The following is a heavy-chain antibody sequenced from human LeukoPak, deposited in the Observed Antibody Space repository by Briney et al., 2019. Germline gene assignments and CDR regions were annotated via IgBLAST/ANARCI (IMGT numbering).Heavy chain of an antibody. CDR3: ARGQPYDFWSGYYFDY. V-gene: IGHV4-31*03. Sequence: LSLTCTVSGGSISSSSYYWGWIRQHPGKGLEWIGYIYYSGSTYYNPSLKSRVTISVDTSKNQFSLKLSSVTAADTAVYYCARGQPYDFWSGYYFDYWGQGTLVTVSS. CDR2: IYYSGST. D-gene: IGHD3-3*01. J-gene: IGHJ4*02. CDR1: GGSISSSSYY.